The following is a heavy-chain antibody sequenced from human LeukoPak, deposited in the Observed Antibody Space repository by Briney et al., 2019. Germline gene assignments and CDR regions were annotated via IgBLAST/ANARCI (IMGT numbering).Heavy chain of an antibody. J-gene: IGHJ4*02. V-gene: IGHV3-23*01. CDR1: GFTFSSYG. D-gene: IGHD1-1*01. Sequence: GGSLRLSCAASGFTFSSYGMTWVRQAPGKGLVWVSIISNSGGSTYYADSAKGRFTISRDNTKNTLYLQMNSLRPEDTAVYYCVPKGNEGYWGQGTLVTVSS. CDR3: VPKGNEGY. CDR2: ISNSGGST.